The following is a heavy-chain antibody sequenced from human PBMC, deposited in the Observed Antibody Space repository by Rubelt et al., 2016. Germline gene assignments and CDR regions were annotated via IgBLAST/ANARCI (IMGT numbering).Heavy chain of an antibody. CDR3: ARIPGSGSSEINWFDP. D-gene: IGHD3-10*01. J-gene: IGHJ5*02. CDR1: GYSFTSYW. V-gene: IGHV5-51*03. CDR2: IYPGDSDT. Sequence: EVQLVQSGAEVKKPGESLKISCKGSGYSFTSYWIGWVRQMPGKGLEWMGIIYPGDSDTRYSPSFQGQVTISADKSISTVYLQWSRLKAADTAMYYCARIPGSGSSEINWFDPWGQGTLVTVSS.